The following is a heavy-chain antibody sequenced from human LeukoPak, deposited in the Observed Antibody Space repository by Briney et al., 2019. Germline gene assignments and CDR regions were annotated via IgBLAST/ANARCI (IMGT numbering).Heavy chain of an antibody. J-gene: IGHJ4*02. V-gene: IGHV4-59*01. D-gene: IGHD6-19*01. Sequence: SETLSLTCTVSGGSISSYYWSWIRQPPGKGLEWIGYIYYSGSTNYNPSLKSRVAISVDTSKNQFSLKLSSVTAADTAVYYCTRGSGWYYYWGQGTLVTVSS. CDR2: IYYSGST. CDR1: GGSISSYY. CDR3: TRGSGWYYY.